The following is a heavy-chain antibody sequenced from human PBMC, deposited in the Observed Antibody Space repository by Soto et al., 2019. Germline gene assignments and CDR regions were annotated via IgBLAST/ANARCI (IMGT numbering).Heavy chain of an antibody. CDR3: AREGNDYGGNSPGP. Sequence: ASVKVSCKASGYTFTSYAMNWVRQAPGQRLEWMGWINAGNGNTKYSQKFQGRVTITRDTSASTAYMELSSLRSEDTAVYYCAREGNDYGGNSPGPWGQGTLVTVSS. CDR1: GYTFTSYA. J-gene: IGHJ5*02. CDR2: INAGNGNT. V-gene: IGHV1-3*01. D-gene: IGHD4-17*01.